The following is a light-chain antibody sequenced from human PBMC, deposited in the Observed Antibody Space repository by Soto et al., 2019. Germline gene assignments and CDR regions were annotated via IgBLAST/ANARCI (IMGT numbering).Light chain of an antibody. CDR2: RGS. Sequence: DIQMTQSPSTLSASVGDTVTFTCRASQSIGNWMAWYQQTPGKAPKLLIYRGSSLQSGVPSRFSGSGSGTECTLTIGNLQPDEFAVYFCQQFNIYPYTFGPGTKLEIK. CDR1: QSIGNW. CDR3: QQFNIYPYT. J-gene: IGKJ2*01. V-gene: IGKV1-5*03.